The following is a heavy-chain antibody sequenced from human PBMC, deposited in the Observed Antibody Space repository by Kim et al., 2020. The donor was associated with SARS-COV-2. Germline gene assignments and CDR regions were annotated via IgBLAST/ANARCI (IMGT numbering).Heavy chain of an antibody. CDR1: GGSFSHYY. Sequence: SETLSLTCAVYGGSFSHYYWRWIRQPPGKGLEWIGEINHSGSTNYNPSLKSRVTITADTSKNQFSLKLNTVTAADTAAYYCASEGWLGASKSDYWGQGT. D-gene: IGHD2-15*01. CDR3: ASEGWLGASKSDY. CDR2: INHSGST. V-gene: IGHV4-34*01. J-gene: IGHJ4*02.